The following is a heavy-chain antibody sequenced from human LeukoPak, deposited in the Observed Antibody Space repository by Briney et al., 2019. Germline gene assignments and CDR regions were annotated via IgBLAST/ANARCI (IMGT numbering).Heavy chain of an antibody. V-gene: IGHV4-59*08. CDR1: GGSISSYY. CDR2: IYYSGST. J-gene: IGHJ4*02. CDR3: ASLRITMVRGVKPFDY. D-gene: IGHD3-10*01. Sequence: SETLSLTCTVSGGSISSYYWSWIRQPPGKGLEWIGYIYYSGSTYYNPSLKSRVTISVDTSKNRFSLKLSSATAADTAVYYCASLRITMVRGVKPFDYWGQGTLVTVSS.